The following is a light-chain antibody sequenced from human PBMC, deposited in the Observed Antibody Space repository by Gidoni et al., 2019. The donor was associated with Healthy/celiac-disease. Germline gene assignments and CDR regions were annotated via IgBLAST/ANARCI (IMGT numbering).Light chain of an antibody. CDR1: QGISSY. Sequence: DIQLTQSPSFLSASVGDRVTITCRTSQGISSYLAWYQQKPGKAPKLLIDAASTLQSGVPSRCSGSGSGTEFTLTSSSLQPEYFATYYCQQLNSYPRTFGHGTKVDIK. CDR3: QQLNSYPRT. V-gene: IGKV1-9*01. J-gene: IGKJ3*01. CDR2: AAS.